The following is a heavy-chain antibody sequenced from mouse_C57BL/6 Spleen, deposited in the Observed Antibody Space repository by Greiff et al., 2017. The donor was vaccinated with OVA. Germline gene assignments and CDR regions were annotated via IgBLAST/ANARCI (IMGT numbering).Heavy chain of an antibody. D-gene: IGHD2-4*01. CDR3: ARGGLRREGRAMDY. CDR2: IDPSDSYT. CDR1: GYTFTSYW. J-gene: IGHJ4*01. Sequence: QVQLQQPGAELVMPGASVKLSCKASGYTFTSYWMHWVKQRPGQGLEWIGEIDPSDSYTNYNQKFKGKSTLTVDKSSSTAYMQLSSLTSEDSAVYYCARGGLRREGRAMDYWGQGTSVTVSS. V-gene: IGHV1-69*01.